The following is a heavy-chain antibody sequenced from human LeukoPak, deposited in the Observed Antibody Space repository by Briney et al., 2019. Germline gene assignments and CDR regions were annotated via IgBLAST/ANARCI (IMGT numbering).Heavy chain of an antibody. CDR1: GFTFSNYG. D-gene: IGHD1-14*01. J-gene: IGHJ4*02. Sequence: GGSLRLSCGASGFTFSNYGMLWVRQAPGKGLEWVAFIRYDGNNKLYADSVKGRFTISRDNSKNTLYLHINSLRAEDTAVYYCAKDNPLDYWGQGTLVIVSS. CDR2: IRYDGNNK. CDR3: AKDNPLDY. V-gene: IGHV3-30*02.